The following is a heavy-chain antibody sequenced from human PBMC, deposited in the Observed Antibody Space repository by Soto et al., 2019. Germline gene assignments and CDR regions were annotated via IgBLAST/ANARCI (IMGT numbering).Heavy chain of an antibody. J-gene: IGHJ6*02. Sequence: GESLKISCKGSGYSFTSYWIGWVRQMPGKGLEWMGIIYPGDSDTRYSPSFQGQVTISADKSISTAYLQWSSLKASDTSMYYCAALSSSFLYYYGMDVWGQGTTVTVSS. CDR3: AALSSSFLYYYGMDV. D-gene: IGHD6-6*01. V-gene: IGHV5-51*01. CDR2: IYPGDSDT. CDR1: GYSFTSYW.